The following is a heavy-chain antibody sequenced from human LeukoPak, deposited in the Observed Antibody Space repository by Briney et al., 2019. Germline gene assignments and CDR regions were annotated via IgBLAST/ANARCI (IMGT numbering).Heavy chain of an antibody. J-gene: IGHJ4*02. CDR1: GFTFSSYA. CDR3: AKAHLPY. V-gene: IGHV3-30-3*01. CDR2: ISYDGSNK. Sequence: GGSLRLSCAASGFTFSSYAMHWVRQAPGKGLEWVAVISYDGSNKYYADSVKGRFTISRDNSKNTLYLQMNSLRAEDTAVYYCAKAHLPYWGQGTLVTVSS.